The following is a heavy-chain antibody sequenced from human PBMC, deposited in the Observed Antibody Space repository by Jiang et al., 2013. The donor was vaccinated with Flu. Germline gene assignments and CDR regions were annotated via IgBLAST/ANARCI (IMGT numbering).Heavy chain of an antibody. CDR3: ARFRSPPHYYDTGFHSTQAFDI. J-gene: IGHJ3*02. CDR1: GGSVNSGTYY. Sequence: LLKPSETLSLICTVSGGSVNSGTYYWSWIRQPPGKGLEWIGYISYSGSTNYNPSLKSRVTISVDTSKNQFSLRLTSVTAADTAVYYCARFRSPPHYYDTGFHSTQAFDIWGRRDNDHCLF. V-gene: IGHV4-61*01. CDR2: ISYSGST. D-gene: IGHD3-22*01.